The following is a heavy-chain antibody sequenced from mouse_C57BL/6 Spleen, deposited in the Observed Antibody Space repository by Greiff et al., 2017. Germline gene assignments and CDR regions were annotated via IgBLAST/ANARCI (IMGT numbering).Heavy chain of an antibody. Sequence: VKLQQPGAELVMPGASVKLSCKASGYTFTSYWMHWVKQRPGQGLEWIGEIDPSDSYTNYNQKFKGKSTLTVDKSSSTAYMQLSSLTSEDSAVYYCARRDYGSSVDYWGQGTTLTVSS. CDR3: ARRDYGSSVDY. V-gene: IGHV1-69*01. D-gene: IGHD1-1*01. J-gene: IGHJ2*01. CDR2: IDPSDSYT. CDR1: GYTFTSYW.